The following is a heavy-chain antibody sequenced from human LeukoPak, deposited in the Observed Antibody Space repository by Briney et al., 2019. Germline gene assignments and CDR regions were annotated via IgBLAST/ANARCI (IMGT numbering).Heavy chain of an antibody. Sequence: GGSLRLSCAASGFNVNINSMNWVRQPPGKGLEGVSVIYSSGSTSYADSVKGRFTISRDNSKNTVYLQMNSLRVEDTAVYFCARGYGHYDAFDIWGQGTMVSVS. CDR1: GFNVNINS. V-gene: IGHV3-53*03. CDR3: ARGYGHYDAFDI. CDR2: IYSSGST. J-gene: IGHJ3*02. D-gene: IGHD4-17*01.